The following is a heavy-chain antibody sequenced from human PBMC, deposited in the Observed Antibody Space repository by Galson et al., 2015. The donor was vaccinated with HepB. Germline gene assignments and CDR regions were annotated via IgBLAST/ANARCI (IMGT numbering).Heavy chain of an antibody. J-gene: IGHJ4*02. CDR1: GYTLTELS. CDR3: ATDPTRIVGASGPFDY. Sequence: SVKVSCKVSGYTLTELSMHWVRQAPGKGLEWMGGFDPEDGETIYAQKFQGRVTMTEDTSTDTAYMELSSLRSEDTAVYYCATDPTRIVGASGPFDYWGQGTLVTVSS. D-gene: IGHD1-26*01. V-gene: IGHV1-24*01. CDR2: FDPEDGET.